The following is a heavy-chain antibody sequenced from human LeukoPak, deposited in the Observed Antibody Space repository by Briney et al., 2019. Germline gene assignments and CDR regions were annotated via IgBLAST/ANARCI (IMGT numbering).Heavy chain of an antibody. D-gene: IGHD5-18*01. CDR3: ARALPQLWLRFDY. V-gene: IGHV3-66*01. CDR2: IYSGGST. J-gene: IGHJ4*02. CDR1: GFTFSSYG. Sequence: GGSLRLSCAASGFTFSSYGMHWVRQAPGKGLEWVSVIYSGGSTYYADSVKGRFTISRDNSKNTLYLQMNSLRAEDTAVYYCARALPQLWLRFDYWGQGTLVTVSS.